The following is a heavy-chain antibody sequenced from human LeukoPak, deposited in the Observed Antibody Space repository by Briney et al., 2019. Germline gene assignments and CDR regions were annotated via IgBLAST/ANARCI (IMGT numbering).Heavy chain of an antibody. V-gene: IGHV3-21*01. CDR2: ISSSSSYI. CDR1: GFTFSSYS. D-gene: IGHD3-10*01. J-gene: IGHJ4*02. Sequence: GGSLRLSCAASGFTFSSYSMNWVRLAPGKGLEWVSSISSSSSYIYYADSVKGRFTISRDNAKNSLYLQMNSLRAEDTAVYYCARVSYGSGSPDYWGQGTLVTVSS. CDR3: ARVSYGSGSPDY.